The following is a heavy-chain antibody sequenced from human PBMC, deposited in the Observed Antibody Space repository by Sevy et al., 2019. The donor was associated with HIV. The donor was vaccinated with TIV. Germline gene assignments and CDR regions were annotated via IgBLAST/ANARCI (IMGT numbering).Heavy chain of an antibody. D-gene: IGHD2-8*01. Sequence: GGSLRLSCAASGFTFSKYSMSWVRQPPGKGLGWVSTLSFGCGEINYADSVKGRFTISRDNPKSSVYLQMNNLSPDDTAVYYCAREGCTKPHDYWGQGTLVTVSS. J-gene: IGHJ4*02. CDR2: LSFGCGEI. V-gene: IGHV3-23*01. CDR3: AREGCTKPHDY. CDR1: GFTFSKYS.